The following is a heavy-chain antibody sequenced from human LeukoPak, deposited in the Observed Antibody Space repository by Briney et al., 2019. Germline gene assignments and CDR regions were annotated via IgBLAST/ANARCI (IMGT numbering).Heavy chain of an antibody. CDR1: GFTVSSNY. V-gene: IGHV3-66*02. Sequence: PGGSLRLSCAASGFTVSSNYMSWVRQAPGKGLEWVSVIYSGGSTYYADYVESRFSISKDNFKNTMYLQMNSLRAEDTVVYYCARMHGGLYNWNGVWAFDSWGQGTMVTGSS. CDR3: ARMHGGLYNWNGVWAFDS. J-gene: IGHJ3*02. D-gene: IGHD1-1*01. CDR2: IYSGGST.